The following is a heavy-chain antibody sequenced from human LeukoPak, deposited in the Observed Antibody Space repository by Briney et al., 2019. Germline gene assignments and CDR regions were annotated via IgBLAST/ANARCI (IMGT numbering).Heavy chain of an antibody. V-gene: IGHV3-21*01. Sequence: RGSLRLSCAVSGFTFSAYSMNWVRQAPGKGLEWVSSITSGDFVYFADSLKGRFTISRDNAKSSLYLQMNSLRAEDTAVYYCARGGFNMVRGVIIPSNSYYFYMDIWGKGTAGTVSS. CDR1: GFTFSAYS. D-gene: IGHD3-10*01. CDR3: ARGGFNMVRGVIIPSNSYYFYMDI. J-gene: IGHJ6*03. CDR2: ITSGDFV.